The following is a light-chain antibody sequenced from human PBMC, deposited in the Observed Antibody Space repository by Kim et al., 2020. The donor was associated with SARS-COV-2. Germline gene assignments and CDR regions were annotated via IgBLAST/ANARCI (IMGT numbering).Light chain of an antibody. CDR3: QHYSRFPYT. V-gene: IGKV1-5*03. J-gene: IGKJ2*01. CDR2: LAS. CDR1: ENIGTW. Sequence: DIQMTQSPSTLSASVGDRVTITCRASENIGTWLAWYQQKPGRAPSLLIYLASTLESGVPSRFSGTGSGTEFSLSITSLQPDDFATYSGQHYSRFPYTFGQGTKLEI.